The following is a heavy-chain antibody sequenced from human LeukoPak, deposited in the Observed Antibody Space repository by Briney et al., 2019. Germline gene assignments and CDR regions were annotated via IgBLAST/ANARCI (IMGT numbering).Heavy chain of an antibody. J-gene: IGHJ4*02. CDR1: GGSINSYY. D-gene: IGHD4-11*01. V-gene: IGHV4-59*01. CDR2: IYYTGST. Sequence: PSETLSLTFTVSGGSINSYYWSWIRQPPGKGLEWIGYIYYTGSTNYNPSLKSRVTMSVDTSKNQFSLKLNSVTAADTAMYYCSRSLGLQAPIDYWGQGTLVTVSS. CDR3: SRSLGLQAPIDY.